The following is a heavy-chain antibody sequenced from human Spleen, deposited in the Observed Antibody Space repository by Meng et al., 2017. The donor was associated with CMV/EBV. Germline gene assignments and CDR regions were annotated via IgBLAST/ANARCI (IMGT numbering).Heavy chain of an antibody. Sequence: FPGSYMLWVRQAPGHGLEWVGWLDPVSGGTGSAPKFQGRVTLTGDTPISTAYMGLSSLRSDDTAVYYCARARGHYYDSSGYWLYLDYWGQGALVTVSS. CDR1: FPGSY. J-gene: IGHJ4*02. V-gene: IGHV1-2*02. CDR3: ARARGHYYDSSGYWLYLDY. D-gene: IGHD3-22*01. CDR2: LDPVSGGT.